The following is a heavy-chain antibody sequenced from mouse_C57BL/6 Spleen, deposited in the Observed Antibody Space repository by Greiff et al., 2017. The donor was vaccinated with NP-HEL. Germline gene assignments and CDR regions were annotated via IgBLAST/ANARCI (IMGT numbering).Heavy chain of an antibody. J-gene: IGHJ1*03. Sequence: VQLQQSGAELARPGASVKMSCKASGYTFTSYTMHWVKQRPGPGLEWIGYINPSSGYTKYNQKFKDKATLTADKSSSTAYMQLSSLTSEDSAVYYCARDYYGSSGYFDVWGTGTTVTVSS. CDR1: GYTFTSYT. CDR2: INPSSGYT. V-gene: IGHV1-4*01. CDR3: ARDYYGSSGYFDV. D-gene: IGHD1-1*01.